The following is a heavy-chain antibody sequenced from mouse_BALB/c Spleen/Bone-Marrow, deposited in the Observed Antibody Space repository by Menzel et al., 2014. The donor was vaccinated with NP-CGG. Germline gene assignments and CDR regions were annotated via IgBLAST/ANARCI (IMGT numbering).Heavy chain of an antibody. Sequence: EVKLVESGGGLVQPGGSLKLSCAASGFDFSRDWMTWVRQAPGKGLEWIGEINPDSSTINYAPSLKDKFIISRDNAKNPLDLQMSKVRSEDTALYYCARQYGNYWFAYWGQGTLVTVSA. V-gene: IGHV4-1*02. CDR3: ARQYGNYWFAY. D-gene: IGHD2-10*02. CDR2: INPDSSTI. CDR1: GFDFSRDW. J-gene: IGHJ3*01.